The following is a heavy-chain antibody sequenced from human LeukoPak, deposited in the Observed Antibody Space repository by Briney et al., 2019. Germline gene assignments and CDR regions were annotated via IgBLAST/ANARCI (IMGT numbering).Heavy chain of an antibody. J-gene: IGHJ5*02. CDR3: ARVTMVRGAYPST. CDR2: INPNSGGT. Sequence: ASVKVSCKASGYTFTGYYMHWVRRAPGQGLEWMGWINPNSGGTNYAQKFQGRVTMTRDTSISTAYMELSRLRSDDTAVYYCARVTMVRGAYPSTWGQGTLVTASS. CDR1: GYTFTGYY. D-gene: IGHD3-10*01. V-gene: IGHV1-2*02.